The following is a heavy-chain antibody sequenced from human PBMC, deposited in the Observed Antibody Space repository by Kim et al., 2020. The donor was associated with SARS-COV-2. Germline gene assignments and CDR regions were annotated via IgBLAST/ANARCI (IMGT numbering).Heavy chain of an antibody. V-gene: IGHV3-23*01. Sequence: GGSLRLSCAASGFTFSSYAMSWVRQAPGKGLEWVSAISGSGGSTYYADSVKGRFTISRDNSKNTLYLQMNSLRAEDTAVYYCVRVGATNLYYYYGMDVWGQGTTVTVSS. D-gene: IGHD1-26*01. CDR1: GFTFSSYA. CDR3: VRVGATNLYYYYGMDV. J-gene: IGHJ6*02. CDR2: ISGSGGST.